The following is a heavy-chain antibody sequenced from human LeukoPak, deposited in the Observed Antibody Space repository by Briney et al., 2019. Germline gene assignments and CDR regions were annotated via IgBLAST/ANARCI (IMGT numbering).Heavy chain of an antibody. CDR2: IYYSGST. V-gene: IGHV4-61*01. Sequence: SETLSLTCTVSGGSVSSGSYYWSWIRQPPGKGLEWIGYIYYSGSTNYNPSLKSRVTISVDTSKNQFSLKLSSVTAADTAVYYCARSSGTGTFSYWGQGTLVTVSS. CDR1: GGSVSSGSYY. CDR3: ARSSGTGTFSY. D-gene: IGHD6-25*01. J-gene: IGHJ4*02.